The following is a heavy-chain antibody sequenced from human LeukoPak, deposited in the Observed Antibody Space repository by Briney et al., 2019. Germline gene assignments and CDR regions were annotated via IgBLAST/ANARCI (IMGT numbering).Heavy chain of an antibody. CDR1: GFTFSNYA. CDR2: ISGSGGST. CDR3: AKRKMATIDAFDI. J-gene: IGHJ3*02. V-gene: IGHV3-23*01. D-gene: IGHD5-24*01. Sequence: GGSLRLSCAASGFTFSNYAMSWVRQAPGXXLEWVSAISGSGGSTYYADSVKGRFTISRDNSKNTLYLQMNSLRAEDTAVYYCAKRKMATIDAFDIWGQGTMVTVSS.